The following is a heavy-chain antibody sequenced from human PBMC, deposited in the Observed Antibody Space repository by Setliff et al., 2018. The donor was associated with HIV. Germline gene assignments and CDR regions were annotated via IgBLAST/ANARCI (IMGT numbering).Heavy chain of an antibody. V-gene: IGHV3-23*01. CDR3: AKVIDGYSSGIGPFDY. CDR1: GFTFSSYA. CDR2: ISGSGGIT. Sequence: LRLSCAASGFTFSSYAMSWVRQAPGKGLEWVSAISGSGGITYYADSVKGRFTISRDNSKNTLYLQMNSLRAEDTAVYYCAKVIDGYSSGIGPFDYWGQGTLVTVSS. J-gene: IGHJ4*02. D-gene: IGHD6-19*01.